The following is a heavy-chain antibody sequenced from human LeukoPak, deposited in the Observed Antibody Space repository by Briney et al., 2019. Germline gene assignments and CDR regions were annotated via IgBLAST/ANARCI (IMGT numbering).Heavy chain of an antibody. J-gene: IGHJ4*02. CDR3: ATGINQLLLFDY. Sequence: ASVKVSCKVSGYTLTELSMHWVRQAPGKGLEWMGGFDPEDGETIYVQKFQGRVTMTEDTSTDTAYMELSSLRSEDTAVYYCATGINQLLLFDYWGQGTLVTVSS. V-gene: IGHV1-24*01. D-gene: IGHD2-2*01. CDR2: FDPEDGET. CDR1: GYTLTELS.